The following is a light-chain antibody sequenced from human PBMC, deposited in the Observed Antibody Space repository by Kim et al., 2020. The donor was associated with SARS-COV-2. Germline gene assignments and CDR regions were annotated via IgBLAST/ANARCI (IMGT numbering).Light chain of an antibody. Sequence: DIQMTQSPSTLSAFVGNRVTITCQASQSVDSWLAWYQQKPGQAPKLLIYQASKLGSGVPSRFSGSGSGTDFTLTISNLQPDDSAIYYCKQYETYWTFGPGTKVEIK. J-gene: IGKJ1*01. V-gene: IGKV1-5*03. CDR1: QSVDSW. CDR3: KQYETYWT. CDR2: QAS.